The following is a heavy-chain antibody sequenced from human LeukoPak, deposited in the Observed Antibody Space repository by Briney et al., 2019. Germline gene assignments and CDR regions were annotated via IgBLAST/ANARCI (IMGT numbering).Heavy chain of an antibody. CDR1: GYTLTELS. CDR3: ATVEGYSRGDYAFDI. D-gene: IGHD6-13*01. V-gene: IGHV1-24*01. J-gene: IGHJ3*02. CDR2: FDPEDGET. Sequence: ASVKVSCKVSGYTLTELSMHWVRQAPGKGLEWMGGFDPEDGETIYAQKFQGGVTMTEDTSTDTAYMELSSLRSEDTAVYYCATVEGYSRGDYAFDIWGQGTMVTVSS.